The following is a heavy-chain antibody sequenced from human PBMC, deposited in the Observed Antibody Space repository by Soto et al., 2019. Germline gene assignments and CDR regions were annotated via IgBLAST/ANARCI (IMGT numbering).Heavy chain of an antibody. D-gene: IGHD2-15*01. CDR1: GGSISSYY. Sequence: QVQLQESGPGLVKPSETLSLTCTVSGGSISSYYWSWIRQPPGKGLEWIGYIYYSGSTNYNPSLKGRVTITVDTSKNQFSLKLSSVTAADTAVYYCARHRPYCSGGSCYSGYYYYGMDVWGQGTTVTVSS. CDR2: IYYSGST. CDR3: ARHRPYCSGGSCYSGYYYYGMDV. V-gene: IGHV4-59*08. J-gene: IGHJ6*02.